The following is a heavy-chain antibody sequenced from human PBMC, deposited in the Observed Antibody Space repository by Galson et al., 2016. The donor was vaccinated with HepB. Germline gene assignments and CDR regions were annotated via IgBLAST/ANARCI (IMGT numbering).Heavy chain of an antibody. Sequence: SLRLSCAASGFSFSRYPLHWVRQAPGKGPEWVAVISYHGKIQYYGDSVKGRFTISRDDSENTLYLQMNSLKVEDTAVYYCARDPIVGPPDYYDYWGQGTLVTGSS. V-gene: IGHV3-30*04. D-gene: IGHD1-26*01. J-gene: IGHJ4*02. CDR3: ARDPIVGPPDYYDY. CDR2: ISYHGKIQ. CDR1: GFSFSRYP.